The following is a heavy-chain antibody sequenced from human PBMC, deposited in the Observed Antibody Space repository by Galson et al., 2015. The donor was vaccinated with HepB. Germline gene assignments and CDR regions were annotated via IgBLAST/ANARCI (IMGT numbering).Heavy chain of an antibody. D-gene: IGHD3-22*01. V-gene: IGHV4-34*01. J-gene: IGHJ4*02. CDR2: INHSGST. CDR1: GGSFSGYY. Sequence: SETLSLTCAVYGGSFSGYYWSWIRQPPGKGLEWIGEINHSGSTNYNPSLKSRVTISVDTSKNQFSLKLSSVTAADTAVYYCARVRDSSGYYRVGYWGQGTLVTVSS. CDR3: ARVRDSSGYYRVGY.